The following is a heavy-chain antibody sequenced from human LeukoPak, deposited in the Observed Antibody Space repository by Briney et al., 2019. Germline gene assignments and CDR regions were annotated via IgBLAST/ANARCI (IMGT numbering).Heavy chain of an antibody. V-gene: IGHV4-34*01. CDR2: INHSGST. Sequence: KTSETLSLTCAVYGGSFSSYYWSWIRQPPGKGLEWIGEINHSGSTNYNPSLKSRVTISVDTSRNQFSLKLSSVTAADTAVYYCASIGGPDYGGPEAFDIWGRGTMVTVSS. CDR1: GGSFSSYY. CDR3: ASIGGPDYGGPEAFDI. J-gene: IGHJ3*02. D-gene: IGHD4-23*01.